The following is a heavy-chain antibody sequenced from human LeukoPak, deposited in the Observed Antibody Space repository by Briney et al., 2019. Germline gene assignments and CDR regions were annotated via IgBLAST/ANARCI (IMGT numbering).Heavy chain of an antibody. V-gene: IGHV3-30*18. CDR2: ISYDGSNK. J-gene: IGHJ4*02. D-gene: IGHD5-18*01. CDR3: AKDVESEYSYGNHYYDY. Sequence: GSLRLSCAASGFTFTTYWMSWVRQAPGKGLEWVAVISYDGSNKYYADSVKGRFTTSRDNSKNTLYLQMNSLRAEDTAVYYCAKDVESEYSYGNHYYDYWGQGTLVTVSS. CDR1: GFTFTTYW.